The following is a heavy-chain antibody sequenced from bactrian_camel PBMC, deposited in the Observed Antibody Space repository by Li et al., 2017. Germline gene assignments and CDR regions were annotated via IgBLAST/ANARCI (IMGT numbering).Heavy chain of an antibody. CDR3: VRDRGLAVPAGSFDY. V-gene: IGHV3S40*01. D-gene: IGHD6*01. CDR2: INWSGSRT. Sequence: VQLVESGGGLVQPGGSLRLSCAASGFTFSLSYMRWVRQAPGKALERVSGINWSGSRTDYADSVRGRFTISRDNAKNTINLELNSLKIEDTAMYYCVRDRGLAVPAGSFDYWAQGTQVTVS. CDR1: GFTFSLSY. J-gene: IGHJ6*01.